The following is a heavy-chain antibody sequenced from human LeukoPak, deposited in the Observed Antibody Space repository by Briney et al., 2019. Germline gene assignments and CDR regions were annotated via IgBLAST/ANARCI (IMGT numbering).Heavy chain of an antibody. Sequence: AGGSLRLSCAASGFTFSSYAMSWVRQAPGKGLEWVSAIIGSGGSTYYADSVKGRFTISRDNSKNTLYLQMNSLRAEDTAVYYCASSLNSQYSSGWYGSYFDYWGQGTLVTVSS. V-gene: IGHV3-23*01. CDR2: IIGSGGST. CDR1: GFTFSSYA. D-gene: IGHD6-19*01. CDR3: ASSLNSQYSSGWYGSYFDY. J-gene: IGHJ4*02.